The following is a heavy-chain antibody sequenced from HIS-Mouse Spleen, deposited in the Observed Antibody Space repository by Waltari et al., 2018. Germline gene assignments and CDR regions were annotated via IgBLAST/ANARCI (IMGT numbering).Heavy chain of an antibody. CDR1: GFTFDDYA. CDR2: ISWDGGST. V-gene: IGHV3-43D*03. J-gene: IGHJ4*02. Sequence: EVQLVESGGVVVQPGGSLRLSCAASGFTFDDYAMPWVRQAPGKGLEWVSLISWDGGSTYYADSVKGRFTISRDNSKNSLYLQMNSLRAEDTALYYCAKGRYSNYFDYWGQGTLVTVSS. CDR3: AKGRYSNYFDY. D-gene: IGHD4-4*01.